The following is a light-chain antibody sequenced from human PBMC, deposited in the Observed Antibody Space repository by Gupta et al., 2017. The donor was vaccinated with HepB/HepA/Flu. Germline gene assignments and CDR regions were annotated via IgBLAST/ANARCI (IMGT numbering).Light chain of an antibody. Sequence: DLPLTQSPSTLSASVTDRVTITCRSSQSSSRWLAWYQQKPGKAPKLLIQKASSLESGVPSRFSGSGSGTEFTLTISRLQPDDFATYYCQQYNTLPLTFGEGTKVEIK. J-gene: IGKJ4*01. CDR1: QSSSRW. CDR2: KAS. V-gene: IGKV1-5*03. CDR3: QQYNTLPLT.